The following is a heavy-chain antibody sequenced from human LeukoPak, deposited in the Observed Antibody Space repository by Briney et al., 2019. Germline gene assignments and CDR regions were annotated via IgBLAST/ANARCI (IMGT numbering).Heavy chain of an antibody. CDR3: ARDRYCGGDCYLYQYWYFDL. J-gene: IGHJ2*01. Sequence: PGGSLRLSCAGSGFTFGDYYMSWIRQAPGNGLEWVSYISNGGKTLYYADSVKGRFAISRDNAKNSLYLQMDSLRAEDTAVYYCARDRYCGGDCYLYQYWYFDLWGRGTLVTVSS. D-gene: IGHD2-21*02. CDR2: ISNGGKTL. V-gene: IGHV3-11*01. CDR1: GFTFGDYY.